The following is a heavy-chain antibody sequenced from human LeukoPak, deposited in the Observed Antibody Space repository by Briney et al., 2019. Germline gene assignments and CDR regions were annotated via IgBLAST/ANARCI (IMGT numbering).Heavy chain of an antibody. Sequence: GGSLRLSCAASGFTVSSNYMSWVRQAPGKGLEWVSVIYSGGSTYYADSVKGRFTISRDNSKNTLYLQMNGLRAEDTAVYYCARDIAGGYYYMDVWGKGTTVTVSS. CDR2: IYSGGST. CDR3: ARDIAGGYYYMDV. CDR1: GFTVSSNY. J-gene: IGHJ6*03. V-gene: IGHV3-53*01. D-gene: IGHD6-13*01.